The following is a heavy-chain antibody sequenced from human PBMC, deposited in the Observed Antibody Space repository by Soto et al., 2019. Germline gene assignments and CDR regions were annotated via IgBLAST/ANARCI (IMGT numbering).Heavy chain of an antibody. CDR3: ARVGSTVTTSGMDV. D-gene: IGHD4-4*01. V-gene: IGHV3-33*01. CDR1: GFTFSSYG. Sequence: QVQLVESGGGVVQPGRSLKLSCAASGFTFSSYGMHWVRQAPGKGLEWVAVIWYDGSNKYYADSVKGRFTISRDNSKNTLYLQMNSLRPEDTAVYYCARVGSTVTTSGMDVWGQGTTVTVSS. J-gene: IGHJ6*02. CDR2: IWYDGSNK.